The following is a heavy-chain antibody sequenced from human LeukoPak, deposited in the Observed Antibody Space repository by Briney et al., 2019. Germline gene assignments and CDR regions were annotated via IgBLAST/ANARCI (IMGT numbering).Heavy chain of an antibody. CDR3: ARESNWGGDAFDI. J-gene: IGHJ3*02. V-gene: IGHV3-7*01. CDR1: GFSISSYF. CDR2: IKRDGSDI. D-gene: IGHD7-27*01. Sequence: GGSLRLSCAASGFSISSYFMTWVRQAPGKGLEWVANIKRDGSDIYYVGSVKGRFTISRDNTKNSLYLQMNSLRAEDTAVYYCARESNWGGDAFDIWGLGTMVTASS.